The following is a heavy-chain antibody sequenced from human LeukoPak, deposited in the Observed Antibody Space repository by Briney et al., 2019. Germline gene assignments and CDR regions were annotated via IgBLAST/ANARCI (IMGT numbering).Heavy chain of an antibody. J-gene: IGHJ5*02. V-gene: IGHV4-34*01. Sequence: PSETLSLTCAVYGGSLSGYSWSWIRHPPGKGLEWIGEINHSVSTNYNPSLKSRVTISVDTSKNQFSLKLTSVTAADTAVYYGARVARWIYSNYGVWFDPWGQGTLVTVSS. CDR2: INHSVST. CDR1: GGSLSGYS. CDR3: ARVARWIYSNYGVWFDP. D-gene: IGHD4-11*01.